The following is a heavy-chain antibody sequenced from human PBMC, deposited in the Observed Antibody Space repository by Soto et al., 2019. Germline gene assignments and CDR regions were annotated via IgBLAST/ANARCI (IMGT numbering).Heavy chain of an antibody. V-gene: IGHV4-31*03. J-gene: IGHJ5*02. Sequence: QVQLQESGPGLVKPSQTLSLTCTVSGGSISSGGYYWSWIRQHPGKGLEWIGYIYYSGSTYYNPSLNSRVTISVDTSKNQFSLKLSSVTAADTAVYYCARGLEQQLVLGGWFDPWGQGTLVTVSS. CDR2: IYYSGST. D-gene: IGHD6-13*01. CDR3: ARGLEQQLVLGGWFDP. CDR1: GGSISSGGYY.